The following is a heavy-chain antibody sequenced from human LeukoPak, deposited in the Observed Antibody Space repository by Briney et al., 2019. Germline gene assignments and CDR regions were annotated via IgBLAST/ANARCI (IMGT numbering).Heavy chain of an antibody. CDR1: GGTFSSYA. Sequence: SVKVSCKASGGTFSSYAISWVRQAPGQGLEWMGGIIPISGTANYAQKFQGRVTITADESTSTAYMELSSLRSEDTAVYDCARDTDSSGYYYRYYFDYWGQGTLVTVSS. CDR3: ARDTDSSGYYYRYYFDY. J-gene: IGHJ4*02. CDR2: IIPISGTA. V-gene: IGHV1-69*13. D-gene: IGHD3-22*01.